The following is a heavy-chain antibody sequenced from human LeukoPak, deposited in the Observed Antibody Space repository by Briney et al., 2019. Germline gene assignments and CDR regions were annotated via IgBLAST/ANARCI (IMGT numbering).Heavy chain of an antibody. D-gene: IGHD1-26*01. J-gene: IGHJ5*01. CDR1: GYTFTAYY. CDR2: INPNSGGT. V-gene: IGHV1-2*02. CDR3: ARPWEITMSERSYNWFDS. Sequence: ASVKASCKASGYTFTAYYILWVRQAPGQGLEWMGRINPNSGGTNYAQKFQGRVTMTRDTSISTAYMELSRLRSDDTAVYYCARPWEITMSERSYNWFDSWGQGTLVTVSS.